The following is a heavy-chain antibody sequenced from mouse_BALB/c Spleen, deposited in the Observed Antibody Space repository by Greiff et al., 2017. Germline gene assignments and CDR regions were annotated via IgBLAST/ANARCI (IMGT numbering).Heavy chain of an antibody. CDR3: ATIGSYFDY. V-gene: IGHV2-2*02. CDR2: IWSGGST. D-gene: IGHD2-14*01. J-gene: IGHJ2*01. CDR1: GFSLTSYG. Sequence: QVQLQQSGPGLVQPSQSLSITCTVSGFSLTSYGVHWVRQSPGKGLEWLGVIWSGGSTDYNAAFISRLSISKDNSKSQVFFKMNSLQANDTAIYYCATIGSYFDYWGQGTTLTVSS.